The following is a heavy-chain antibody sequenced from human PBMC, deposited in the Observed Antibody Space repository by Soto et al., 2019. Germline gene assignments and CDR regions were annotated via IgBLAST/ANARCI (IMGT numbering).Heavy chain of an antibody. CDR2: ISSSSYI. V-gene: IGHV3-21*01. D-gene: IGHD3-22*01. CDR1: GFTFSSYS. CDR3: ASHPGDSSGYWYYFDY. J-gene: IGHJ4*02. Sequence: GGSLRLSCAASGFTFSSYSMNWVRQAPGKGLEWVSSISSSSYIYYADSVKGRFTISRDNAKNSLYLQMNSLRAEDTAVYYCASHPGDSSGYWYYFDYWGQGTLVTVSS.